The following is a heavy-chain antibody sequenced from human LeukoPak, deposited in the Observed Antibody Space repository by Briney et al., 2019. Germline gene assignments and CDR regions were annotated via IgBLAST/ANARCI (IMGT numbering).Heavy chain of an antibody. D-gene: IGHD6-13*01. Sequence: GGSLRLSCAASGFTFSSYWMHWVRQAPGKGLVWVSRINSDVSSTSYADSVKGRFTISRDNAKNTLYLQMNSLRAENTAVYYCAVSSSSGAGYFDYWGQGTLVTVSS. CDR1: GFTFSSYW. V-gene: IGHV3-74*01. CDR3: AVSSSSGAGYFDY. J-gene: IGHJ4*02. CDR2: INSDVSST.